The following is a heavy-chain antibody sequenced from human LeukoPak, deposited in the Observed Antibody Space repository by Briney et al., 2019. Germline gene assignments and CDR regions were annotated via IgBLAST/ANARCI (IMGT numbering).Heavy chain of an antibody. CDR2: IRYDGSNQ. CDR1: GFTFNTYG. Sequence: GGSLRLSCGASGFTFNTYGMHWVRQAPGKGLGWVAFIRYDGSNQYYEDSVKDRFTISRDNSKSTLYLQMNSLRAEDTAVYYCAKGHCSGGSCYGSYFDYWGQGTLVTVSS. V-gene: IGHV3-30*02. CDR3: AKGHCSGGSCYGSYFDY. J-gene: IGHJ4*02. D-gene: IGHD2-15*01.